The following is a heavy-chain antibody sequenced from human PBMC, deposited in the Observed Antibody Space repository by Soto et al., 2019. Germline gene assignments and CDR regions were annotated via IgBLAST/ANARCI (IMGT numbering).Heavy chain of an antibody. D-gene: IGHD6-13*01. CDR2: ISAYNGNT. V-gene: IGHV1-18*01. J-gene: IGHJ3*02. CDR3: ARSLWKQLDPDDAFDI. CDR1: GYTFTSYG. Sequence: QVQLVQSGAEVKKPGASVKVSCKASGYTFTSYGISWVRQGPGQGLEWMGWISAYNGNTNYAQKLQGRVTMTTDTSTRTAYMELRSLRSDDTAVYYCARSLWKQLDPDDAFDIWGQGTMVTVSS.